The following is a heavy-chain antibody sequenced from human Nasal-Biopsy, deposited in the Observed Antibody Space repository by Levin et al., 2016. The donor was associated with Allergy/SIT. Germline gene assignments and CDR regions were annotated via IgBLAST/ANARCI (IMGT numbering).Heavy chain of an antibody. CDR1: GFTFRTSA. CDR3: VKDRDIWNDGDYFDC. D-gene: IGHD1-1*01. CDR2: IDGRAGDT. Sequence: GESLKISCAASGFTFRTSAMSWVRQAPGKGLEWVSAIDGRAGDTYYADSVKGRFTISRDNSRNTLYLQMFSLRAEDTAVYYCVKDRDIWNDGDYFDCWGQGTLVTVSS. V-gene: IGHV3-23*01. J-gene: IGHJ4*02.